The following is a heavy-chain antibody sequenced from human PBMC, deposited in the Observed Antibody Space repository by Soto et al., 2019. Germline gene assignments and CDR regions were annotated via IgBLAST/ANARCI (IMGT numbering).Heavy chain of an antibody. CDR3: AKDLLHNTVTTCGS. D-gene: IGHD4-17*01. V-gene: IGHV3-30*18. CDR2: ISYHGNDK. J-gene: IGHJ5*02. CDR1: GFTFSSYG. Sequence: QVQVVESGGGVVQPGRSLRLSCAASGFTFSSYGMHWVRQAPGKGLEWVAAISYHGNDKYYADSVKVRFTISRDNFKSTLYLQMSSRRAEDTAIYFCAKDLLHNTVTTCGSWGQGTLVTFSS.